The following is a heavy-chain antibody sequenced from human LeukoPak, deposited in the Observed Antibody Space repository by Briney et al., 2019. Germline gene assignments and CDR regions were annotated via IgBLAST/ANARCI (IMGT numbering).Heavy chain of an antibody. CDR1: GGSISSGDYY. J-gene: IGHJ5*01. CDR3: AKYTTSSRKVGFDP. D-gene: IGHD2-2*02. V-gene: IGHV4-31*03. CDR2: IYYSGST. Sequence: SETLSLTCTVSGGSISSGDYYWSWIRQLPGKGLEWIGYIYYSGSTYYNPSLKSRLTMSVDTAKNQFSLRLRSVTAADTAVYYCAKYTTSSRKVGFDPWGQGTLITVSS.